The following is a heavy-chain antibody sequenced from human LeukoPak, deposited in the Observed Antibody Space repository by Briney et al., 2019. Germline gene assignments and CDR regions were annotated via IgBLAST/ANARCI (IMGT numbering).Heavy chain of an antibody. J-gene: IGHJ4*02. V-gene: IGHV3-30*02. CDR1: GFTFSSYG. D-gene: IGHD2-15*01. CDR2: IRYDGSNK. Sequence: GGSLRLSCAASGFTFSSYGMHWVRQAPGKGLEWVAFIRYDGSNKYYADSVKGRFTISRDNSKNSLYLQMDNLRAEDTAVYYCARDRGYIRTNTGSYPVFDLWGQGTLVTVSS. CDR3: ARDRGYIRTNTGSYPVFDL.